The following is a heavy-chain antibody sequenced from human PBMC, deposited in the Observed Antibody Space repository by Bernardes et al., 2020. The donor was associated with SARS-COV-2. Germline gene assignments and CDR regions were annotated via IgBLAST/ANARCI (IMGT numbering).Heavy chain of an antibody. CDR3: ATGPFMTTVTSNWFDP. D-gene: IGHD4-17*01. Sequence: ASVKVSCEVSGYTLTELSMHWVRQAPGKGLEWMGGFDPEDGETIYAQKFQGRVTMTEDTSTDTAYMELSSLRSEDTAVYYCATGPFMTTVTSNWFDPWGQGTLVTVSS. V-gene: IGHV1-24*01. CDR1: GYTLTELS. J-gene: IGHJ5*02. CDR2: FDPEDGET.